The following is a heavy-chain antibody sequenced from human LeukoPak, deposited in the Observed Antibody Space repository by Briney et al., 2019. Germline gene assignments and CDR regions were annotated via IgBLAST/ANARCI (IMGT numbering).Heavy chain of an antibody. J-gene: IGHJ4*02. CDR3: ARFYFPEEHDRAWYEAH. CDR2: IRGDGRAT. CDR1: GFIFTDHW. V-gene: IGHV3-74*01. D-gene: IGHD6-19*01. Sequence: PGGSLRLSCAASGFIFTDHWMHWVRQAPGKELAWVARIRGDGRATTYADSVKGRFTISRDNAMNTVLLQMKSLRAEDTGTYYCARFYFPEEHDRAWYEAHWGQGVLVTVS.